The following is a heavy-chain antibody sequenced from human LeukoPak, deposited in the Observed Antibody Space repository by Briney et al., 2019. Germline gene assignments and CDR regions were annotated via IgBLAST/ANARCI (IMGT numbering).Heavy chain of an antibody. CDR3: ARGPHWDPHFDY. J-gene: IGHJ4*02. Sequence: GASVKVSCKASGFTFTAYYMHWVRQAPGQGLEWMGWINPNSGGTNYAQKFQGRVTMTRDTFISTAYMELSRLRSDDTAVYYCARGPHWDPHFDYWGQGTLVTVSS. D-gene: IGHD7-27*01. CDR2: INPNSGGT. CDR1: GFTFTAYY. V-gene: IGHV1-2*02.